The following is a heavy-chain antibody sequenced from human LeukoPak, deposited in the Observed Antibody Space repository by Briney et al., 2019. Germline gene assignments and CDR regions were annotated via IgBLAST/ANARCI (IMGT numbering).Heavy chain of an antibody. CDR1: GYTFTSYG. D-gene: IGHD3-10*01. CDR3: ARAGEGFGELLPADY. CDR2: ISAYNGNT. V-gene: IGHV1-18*01. J-gene: IGHJ4*02. Sequence: GASVKVSCKASGYTFTSYGISWVRQAPGQGLEWMGWISAYNGNTNYAQKLQGRVTMTTDTSTSTAYMELRSLRSDDTAVYYCARAGEGFGELLPADYWGQGTLVTVSS.